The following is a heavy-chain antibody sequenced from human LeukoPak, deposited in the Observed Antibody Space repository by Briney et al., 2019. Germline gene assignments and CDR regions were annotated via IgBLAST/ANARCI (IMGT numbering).Heavy chain of an antibody. D-gene: IGHD1-26*01. CDR2: IYYSGGT. J-gene: IGHJ4*02. CDR3: ARRVIVGATDYFDY. CDR1: GGSISSSSYY. V-gene: IGHV4-39*01. Sequence: SETLSLTCTVSGGSISSSSYYWGWIRQPPGKGLEWIGSIYYSGGTYYNPSLKSRVTISVDTSKNQFSLKLSSVTAADTAVYYCARRVIVGATDYFDYWGQGTLVTVSS.